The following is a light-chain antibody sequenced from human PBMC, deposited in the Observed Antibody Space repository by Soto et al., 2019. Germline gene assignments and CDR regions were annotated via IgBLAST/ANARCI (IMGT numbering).Light chain of an antibody. CDR3: QQYKTYPLT. CDR2: DAS. Sequence: IRMTQSPSTQSASIGDRVTITCRASQSVGHWLAWYQQKPGRAPKFLIYDASNLESGVPSRFSGGGSGTEFTLTISSLQPDDFATYYCQQYKTYPLTLGEGTKVDIK. CDR1: QSVGHW. J-gene: IGKJ1*01. V-gene: IGKV1-5*03.